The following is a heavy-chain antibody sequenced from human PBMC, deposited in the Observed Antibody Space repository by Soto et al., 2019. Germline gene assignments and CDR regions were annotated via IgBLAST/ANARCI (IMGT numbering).Heavy chain of an antibody. V-gene: IGHV3-74*01. D-gene: IGHD3-3*02. CDR3: TTVLAY. Sequence: EVQLVQSGGGSVKPGGSLRLSCAASGFTFTNYWMHWVRQVPGKGLVWVSLIDGVGAGTSYSDSVRGRFTISRDNAENRMCLRMNSLGAEATAVYYCTTVLAYWAQGKLVTVS. CDR2: IDGVGAGT. J-gene: IGHJ4*02. CDR1: GFTFTNYW.